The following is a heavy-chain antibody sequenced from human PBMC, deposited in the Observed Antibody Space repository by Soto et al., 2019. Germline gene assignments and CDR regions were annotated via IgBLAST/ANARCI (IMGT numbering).Heavy chain of an antibody. CDR3: ARALRAGAFRFDP. V-gene: IGHV1-2*04. Sequence: GTSVKVSCKVSGYTLTELSRHWVRQAPGKGLEWMGWINPNSGGTNYAQKFQGWVTMTRDTSISTAYMELSRLRSDDTAVYYCARALRAGAFRFDPWGQGTLVTVSS. J-gene: IGHJ5*02. CDR1: GYTLTELS. CDR2: INPNSGGT. D-gene: IGHD4-17*01.